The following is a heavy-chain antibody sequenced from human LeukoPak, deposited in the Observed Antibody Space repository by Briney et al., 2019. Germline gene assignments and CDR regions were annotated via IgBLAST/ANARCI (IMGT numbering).Heavy chain of an antibody. CDR3: ANGVYYYGSGSYSKAYYFDY. D-gene: IGHD3-10*01. Sequence: PGGSLRLSCTVSGFTVSSNSMSWVRQAPGKGLEWVSFIYSDNTHYSDSVKGRFTISRDNSKNTLYLQMNSLRAEDTAVYYCANGVYYYGSGSYSKAYYFDYWGQGTLVTVSS. CDR2: IYSDNT. J-gene: IGHJ4*02. V-gene: IGHV3-53*01. CDR1: GFTVSSNS.